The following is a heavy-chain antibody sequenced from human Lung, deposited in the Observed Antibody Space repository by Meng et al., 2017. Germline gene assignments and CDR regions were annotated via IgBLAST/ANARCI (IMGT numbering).Heavy chain of an antibody. CDR1: VHTCPGYG. V-gene: IGHV1-2*06. Sequence: GQQVQSGAEVKEPGASVEVSCKASVHTCPGYGLHWVRRAPGQCLEWMGRINPTSGDTHYAQRFQGRFTMTGDTSISTAYMELSGLRSDDTAMYYCARDEDISAAGKLFGDYWGQGTLVTVSS. J-gene: IGHJ4*02. D-gene: IGHD6-13*01. CDR2: INPTSGDT. CDR3: ARDEDISAAGKLFGDY.